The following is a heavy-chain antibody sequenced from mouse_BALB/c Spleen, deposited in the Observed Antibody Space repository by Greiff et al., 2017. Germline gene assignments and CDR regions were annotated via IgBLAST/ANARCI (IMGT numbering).Heavy chain of an antibody. V-gene: IGHV2-6-7*01. CDR1: GFSLTGYG. D-gene: IGHD1-1*01. J-gene: IGHJ3*01. CDR3: ASTPYYGSSWFAY. CDR2: IWGDGST. Sequence: VQRVESGPGLVAPSQSLSITCTVSGFSLTGYGVNWVRQPPGKGLEWLGMIWGDGSTDYNSALKSRLSISKDNSKSQVFLKMNSLQTDDTARYYCASTPYYGSSWFAYWGQGTLVTVSA.